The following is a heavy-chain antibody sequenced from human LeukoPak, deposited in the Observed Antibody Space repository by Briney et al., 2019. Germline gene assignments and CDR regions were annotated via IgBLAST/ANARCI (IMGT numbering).Heavy chain of an antibody. Sequence: GGSLRLSCAASGFTFSSYWMHWVRQAPGKGLVWVSRISTDGTNTIYADSVEGRFTISRDYAKNTLYLQMNSLRADDTSVYFCARDPGSTYREWYFDLWGPGTLVTASS. J-gene: IGHJ2*01. V-gene: IGHV3-74*01. D-gene: IGHD4-11*01. CDR2: ISTDGTNT. CDR1: GFTFSSYW. CDR3: ARDPGSTYREWYFDL.